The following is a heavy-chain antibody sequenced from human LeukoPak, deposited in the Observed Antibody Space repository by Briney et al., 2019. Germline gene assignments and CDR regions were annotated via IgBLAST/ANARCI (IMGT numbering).Heavy chain of an antibody. D-gene: IGHD3-10*01. CDR2: INPNSGGT. CDR3: ARERDLVTMVRGVITPEPRFDY. Sequence: GASVKVSCKASGYTFTGYYMHWVRQAPGQGLEWMGWINPNSGGTNYAQKFQGRVTMTRDTSISTAYMELSRLRSDDTAVYYCARERDLVTMVRGVITPEPRFDYWGQGTLVTVSS. CDR1: GYTFTGYY. J-gene: IGHJ4*02. V-gene: IGHV1-2*02.